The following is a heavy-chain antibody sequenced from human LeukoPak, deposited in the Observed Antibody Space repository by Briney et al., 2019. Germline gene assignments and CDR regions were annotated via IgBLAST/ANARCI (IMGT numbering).Heavy chain of an antibody. D-gene: IGHD6-13*01. CDR2: IYYSGST. Sequence: SETLSLTCTVSGGSISSSSYYWGWIRQPPGKGLEWIGSIYYSGSTYYNPSLKSRVTISVDTSKNQFSLKLSSVTAADTAVYYCARQNPAAAGQGLDYWGQGALVTVSS. CDR1: GGSISSSSYY. J-gene: IGHJ4*02. CDR3: ARQNPAAAGQGLDY. V-gene: IGHV4-39*01.